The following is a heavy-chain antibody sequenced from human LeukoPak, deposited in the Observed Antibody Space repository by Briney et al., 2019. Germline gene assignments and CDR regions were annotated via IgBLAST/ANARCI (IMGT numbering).Heavy chain of an antibody. CDR1: GFTFSDFW. Sequence: PGGSLRLSCAASGFTFSDFWMSWVRQAPGKGLECVASTNEAGGDKYYVDSVKGRFTISRDNSKISLSLQMNSLTAEDTAVYYSAKDSELHGSGWYFDYWGQGTLVTVSS. D-gene: IGHD6-19*01. J-gene: IGHJ4*02. CDR2: TNEAGGDK. V-gene: IGHV3-7*03. CDR3: AKDSELHGSGWYFDY.